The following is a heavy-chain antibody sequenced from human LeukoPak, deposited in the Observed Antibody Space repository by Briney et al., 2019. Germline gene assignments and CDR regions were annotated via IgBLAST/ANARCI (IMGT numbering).Heavy chain of an antibody. CDR2: INPNSGYT. CDR3: ASPFDLDA. Sequence: ASVKVSCKASGYTFTAYYMHWVRQAPGRGLEWMGWINPNSGYTNYAEKFQGRVTMTRDTSISTAYMELNRLRSDDAAVYYCASPFDLDAWGQGTTVTVSS. CDR1: GYTFTAYY. J-gene: IGHJ6*02. V-gene: IGHV1-2*02. D-gene: IGHD3-3*01.